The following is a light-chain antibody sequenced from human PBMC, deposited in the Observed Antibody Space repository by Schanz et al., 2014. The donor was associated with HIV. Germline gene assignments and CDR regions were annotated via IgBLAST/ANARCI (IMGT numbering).Light chain of an antibody. CDR2: AVN. J-gene: IGLJ2*01. Sequence: QSALTQPPSASGSPGQSITISCTGTSSDVGSYNLVSWYQQHPGKAPKLIIYAVNKRPSGVPDRFSGSKSGNTASLTVSGLQAEDEADYYCSSYADNNKLLFGGGTKLTVL. CDR3: SSYADNNKLL. V-gene: IGLV2-8*01. CDR1: SSDVGSYNL.